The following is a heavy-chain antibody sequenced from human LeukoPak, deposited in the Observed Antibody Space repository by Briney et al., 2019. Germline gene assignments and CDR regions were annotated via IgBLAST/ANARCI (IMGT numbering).Heavy chain of an antibody. V-gene: IGHV3-9*01. J-gene: IGHJ3*01. CDR1: GFTFDNYA. D-gene: IGHD5-24*01. CDR2: LSWNSGGL. CDR3: AMKAVPRPRLHDAFDF. Sequence: GGSLRLSCAASGFTFDNYAMHWVRQVPGKGLEWVSGLSWNSGGLGYADSVRGRFTISRDNSKNTLYLQMNSLRADDTAVYYCAMKAVPRPRLHDAFDFWGQGTVVSVSS.